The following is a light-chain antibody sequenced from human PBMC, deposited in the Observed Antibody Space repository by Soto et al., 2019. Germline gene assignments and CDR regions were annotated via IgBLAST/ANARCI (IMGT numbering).Light chain of an antibody. CDR2: GAS. J-gene: IGKJ1*01. CDR1: QSVTSHY. V-gene: IGKV3-20*01. CDR3: QQAGSSPRT. Sequence: ESVLTQSPGTLSLSPGERATLSCRASQSVTSHYLAWYQQKPGQAPRLLIYGASSRATGIPDRFSGSGTGTDFTLTISRLEPEDVAVNYCQQAGSSPRTFGPGTNVDI.